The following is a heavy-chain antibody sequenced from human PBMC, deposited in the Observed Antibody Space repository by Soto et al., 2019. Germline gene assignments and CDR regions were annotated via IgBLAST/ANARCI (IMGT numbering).Heavy chain of an antibody. D-gene: IGHD1-26*01. CDR3: ARVSAWGGSSFDY. CDR1: GGSISSYY. Sequence: ASETLSLTCTVSGGSISSYYWSWIRQPPGKGLEWIGYIYYSGSTNYNPSLKSRVTISVDTSKNQFSLKLSSVTAADTAVYYCARVSAWGGSSFDYWGQGTLVTVSS. J-gene: IGHJ4*02. V-gene: IGHV4-59*01. CDR2: IYYSGST.